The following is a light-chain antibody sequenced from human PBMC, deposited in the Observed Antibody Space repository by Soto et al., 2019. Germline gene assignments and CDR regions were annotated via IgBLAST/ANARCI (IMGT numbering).Light chain of an antibody. Sequence: PGERATLSCRASQSVSSNFLAWYQQKPGQAPRLLIYNASNRATGIPDRFSGSGSGTDFTLTISRLEPEDFAVYYCQQCGISPRTFGQGTKVEIK. J-gene: IGKJ1*01. V-gene: IGKV3-20*01. CDR2: NAS. CDR1: QSVSSNF. CDR3: QQCGISPRT.